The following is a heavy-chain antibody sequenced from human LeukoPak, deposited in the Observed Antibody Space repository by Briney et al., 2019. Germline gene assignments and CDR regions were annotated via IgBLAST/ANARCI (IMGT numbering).Heavy chain of an antibody. V-gene: IGHV3-66*04. CDR3: AKLRTVTPQSDAFDI. J-gene: IGHJ3*02. CDR2: IYSGGST. Sequence: PGGSLRLSCAASGFTVSSNYMSWVRQAPGKGLEWVSVIYSGGSTYYADSVKGRFTISRDNSKNTLYLQMNSLRAEDTAVYYCAKLRTVTPQSDAFDIWGQGTMVTVSS. CDR1: GFTVSSNY. D-gene: IGHD4-17*01.